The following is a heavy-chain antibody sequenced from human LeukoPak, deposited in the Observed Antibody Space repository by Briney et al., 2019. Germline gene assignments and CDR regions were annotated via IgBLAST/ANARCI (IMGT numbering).Heavy chain of an antibody. CDR1: SGSISSYY. J-gene: IGHJ4*02. Sequence: SETLSLTCTVSSGSISSYYWSWIRQPPGKGLEWIAYIYYSGSTKYNPSLKSRVTISVETSKNQFSLKLSSVTAADTAVYYCTRDRRDDPYYFDYWGQGTLVTVSS. CDR3: TRDRRDDPYYFDY. CDR2: IYYSGST. V-gene: IGHV4-59*01.